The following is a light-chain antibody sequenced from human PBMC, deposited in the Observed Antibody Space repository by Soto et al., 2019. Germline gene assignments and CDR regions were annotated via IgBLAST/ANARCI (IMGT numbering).Light chain of an antibody. Sequence: DIVMTQSPDSLAVSLGERATINCKSSQSVLYSSNNKNYLAWYQQKPGQPPKLLFYWASTRESGVPDRISGSGSGTDFTLTISSLQAEDVAVYYCQHSTPTWTFGQGTQVEIK. J-gene: IGKJ1*01. CDR3: QHSTPTWT. CDR1: QSVLYSSNNKNY. CDR2: WAS. V-gene: IGKV4-1*01.